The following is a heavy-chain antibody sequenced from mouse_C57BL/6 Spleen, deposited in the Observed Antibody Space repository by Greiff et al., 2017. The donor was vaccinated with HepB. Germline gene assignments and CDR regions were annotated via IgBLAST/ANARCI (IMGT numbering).Heavy chain of an antibody. Sequence: QVQLQQSGAELVRPGSSVKLSCKASGYTFTSYWMDWVKQRPGQGLEWIGNIYPSDSETHYNQKFKDKATLTVDKSSSTAYMQLSSLTSEDSAVYYCAREKDSSGFFDYWGQGTTLTVSS. CDR1: GYTFTSYW. CDR3: AREKDSSGFFDY. CDR2: IYPSDSET. J-gene: IGHJ2*01. V-gene: IGHV1-61*01. D-gene: IGHD3-2*02.